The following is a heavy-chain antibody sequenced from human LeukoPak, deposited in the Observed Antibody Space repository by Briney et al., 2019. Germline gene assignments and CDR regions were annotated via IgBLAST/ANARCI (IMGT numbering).Heavy chain of an antibody. V-gene: IGHV3-30*04. D-gene: IGHD2-15*01. CDR3: ARGEFVVVVVAATV. J-gene: IGHJ4*02. Sequence: GGSLRLSCAASGFTFSSYAMHWVRQAPGKGLEWVAVISYDGSNKYYADSVKGRFTISRDNSKNTLYLQMNSLRAEDTAVYYCARGEFVVVVVAATVWGQGTLVTVSS. CDR1: GFTFSSYA. CDR2: ISYDGSNK.